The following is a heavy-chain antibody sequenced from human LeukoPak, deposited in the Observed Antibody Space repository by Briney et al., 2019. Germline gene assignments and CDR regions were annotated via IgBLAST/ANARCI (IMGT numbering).Heavy chain of an antibody. D-gene: IGHD6-19*01. J-gene: IGHJ4*02. CDR3: LIAVAGYFDY. CDR1: GFTFSSYS. CDR2: ISSSSSYI. V-gene: IGHV3-21*01. Sequence: GGSLRLSCAASGFTFSSYSMNWVRQAPGKGLEWVSSISSSSSYIYYADSVKGRSTISRDNAKNSLYLQMNSLRAEDTAVYYCLIAVAGYFDYWGQGTLVTVSS.